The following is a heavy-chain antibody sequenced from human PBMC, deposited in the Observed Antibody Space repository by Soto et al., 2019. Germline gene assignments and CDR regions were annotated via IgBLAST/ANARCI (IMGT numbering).Heavy chain of an antibody. D-gene: IGHD4-17*01. Sequence: SETLSLTCTVSGGSISSYYWSWIRQPPGKGLEWIGYIYYSGSTNYNPSLKSRVTISVDTSKNQFSLKLSSVTAADTAVYYCARSPPLLTVTFFDYWGQGTLVTVSS. CDR3: ARSPPLLTVTFFDY. V-gene: IGHV4-59*01. CDR1: GGSISSYY. CDR2: IYYSGST. J-gene: IGHJ4*02.